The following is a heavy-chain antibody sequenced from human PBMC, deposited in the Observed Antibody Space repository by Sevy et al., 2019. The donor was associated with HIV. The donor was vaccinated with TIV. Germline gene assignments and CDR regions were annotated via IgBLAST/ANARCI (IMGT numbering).Heavy chain of an antibody. Sequence: GGSLRLSCAASGFTFSNYAMHWVRQAPGKGLEWVAVISYDGSNKYYADSVRGRFTTSRDSSKNTLYLQMNILRPEDTAVYYCARDLEVYGGWEQTSQGMDVWGQGTTVTVSS. CDR3: ARDLEVYGGWEQTSQGMDV. CDR1: GFTFSNYA. D-gene: IGHD1-26*01. J-gene: IGHJ6*02. CDR2: ISYDGSNK. V-gene: IGHV3-30-3*01.